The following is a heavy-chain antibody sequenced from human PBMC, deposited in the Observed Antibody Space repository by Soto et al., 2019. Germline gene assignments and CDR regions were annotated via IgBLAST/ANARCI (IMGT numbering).Heavy chain of an antibody. V-gene: IGHV1-18*04. D-gene: IGHD1-20*01. CDR2: ISAYNGDT. Sequence: QAQLVQPGAEVKKPGASVKVSCTASGYPFTTYGISWARQAPGQGLEWMGWISAYNGDTNYAEKFQGRVTMTTDTSTNTAYMELTSLRFDDTAIYYCARDPPITGSLRGTPLMDVW. CDR3: ARDPPITGSLRGTPLMDV. J-gene: IGHJ6*01. CDR1: GYPFTTYG.